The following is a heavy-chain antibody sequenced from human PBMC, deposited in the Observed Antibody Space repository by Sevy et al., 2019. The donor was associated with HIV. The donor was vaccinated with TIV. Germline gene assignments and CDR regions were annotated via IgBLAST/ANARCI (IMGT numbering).Heavy chain of an antibody. CDR3: AKDLEQQLGPDY. CDR2: ISPTSGTT. J-gene: IGHJ4*02. V-gene: IGHV3-23*01. CDR1: GFTFSSYD. Sequence: GGSLRLSCAASGFTFSSYDMSGVRQAPRKGLEWVSGISPTSGTTHYAESVKGRFIISRDNSKKTLFLQMNSLRAEDTALYYCAKDLEQQLGPDYWGQGTQVTVSS. D-gene: IGHD6-13*01.